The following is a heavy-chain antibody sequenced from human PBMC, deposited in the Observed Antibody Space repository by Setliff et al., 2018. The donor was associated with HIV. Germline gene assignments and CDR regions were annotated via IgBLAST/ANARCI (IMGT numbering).Heavy chain of an antibody. CDR3: ASPSITMVRGVMRSAFDI. CDR2: INAGNGNT. CDR1: GYTFTSYA. D-gene: IGHD3-10*01. Sequence: ASVKVSCKASGYTFTSYAMHWVRQAPGQRLEWMGWINAGNGNTKYSQRFQGRVTITRDTSASTAYMELSSLRSEDTAVYYCASPSITMVRGVMRSAFDIWGQGTMVTVSS. V-gene: IGHV1-3*01. J-gene: IGHJ3*02.